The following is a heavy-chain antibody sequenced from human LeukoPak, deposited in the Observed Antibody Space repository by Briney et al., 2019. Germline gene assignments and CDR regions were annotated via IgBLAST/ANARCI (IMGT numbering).Heavy chain of an antibody. V-gene: IGHV3-21*01. D-gene: IGHD6-13*01. Sequence: PGGSLRLSCAASGFTFSSYSMNWVRQAPGNGLEWVSSISSSSSYIYYADSVKGRFTISRDNAKNSLYLQMNSLRAEDTAVYYCAGGIAAAGTITDYWGQGTLVTVSS. CDR2: ISSSSSYI. J-gene: IGHJ4*02. CDR1: GFTFSSYS. CDR3: AGGIAAAGTITDY.